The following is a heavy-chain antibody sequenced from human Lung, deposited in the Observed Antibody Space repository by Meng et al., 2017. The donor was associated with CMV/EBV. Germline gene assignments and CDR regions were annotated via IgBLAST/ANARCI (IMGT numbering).Heavy chain of an antibody. CDR3: AREEDSYTAYGHFDH. Sequence: GGSLRLSCAASGFAFSPYTMHWVRQAPGKGLEWVSSITTATSYIKYADSVKGRFTISRDNAKHSVYLQMDSLRAEDTAVYYCAREEDSYTAYGHFDHWGQGTLVTVSS. CDR1: GFAFSPYT. V-gene: IGHV3-21*01. D-gene: IGHD3-16*02. J-gene: IGHJ4*02. CDR2: ITTATSYI.